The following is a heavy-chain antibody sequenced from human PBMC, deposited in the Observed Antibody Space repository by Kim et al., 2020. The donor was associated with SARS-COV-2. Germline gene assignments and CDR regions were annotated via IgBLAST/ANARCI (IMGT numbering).Heavy chain of an antibody. Sequence: GGSLRLSCAASGFTFSGSSIHWVRQASGKGLEWVGRIRSKPNSYATVYAASVKGRFTISRDDSKNTAYLQMNSLKTEDTAVYYCTRHTKYANTWYGFHYWGQGTLVTVSS. J-gene: IGHJ4*02. D-gene: IGHD6-13*01. CDR3: TRHTKYANTWYGFHY. V-gene: IGHV3-73*01. CDR1: GFTFSGSS. CDR2: IRSKPNSYAT.